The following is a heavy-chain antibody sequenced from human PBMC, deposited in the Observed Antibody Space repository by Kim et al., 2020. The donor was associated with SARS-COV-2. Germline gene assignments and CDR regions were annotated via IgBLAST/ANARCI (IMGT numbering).Heavy chain of an antibody. D-gene: IGHD6-19*01. Sequence: SETLSLTCAVYGGSFSGYYWSWIRQPPGKGLEWIGEINHSGSTNYNPSLKSRVTISVDTSKNQFSLKLSSVTAADTAVYYCARGDLAVAGSGSRLDYWGQGTLVTVSS. CDR3: ARGDLAVAGSGSRLDY. V-gene: IGHV4-34*01. CDR1: GGSFSGYY. J-gene: IGHJ4*02. CDR2: INHSGST.